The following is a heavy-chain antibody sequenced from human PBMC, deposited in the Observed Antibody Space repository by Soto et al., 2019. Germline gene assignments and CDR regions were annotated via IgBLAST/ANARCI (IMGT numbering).Heavy chain of an antibody. J-gene: IGHJ4*02. CDR1: GFTFSSYG. V-gene: IGHV3-30*18. CDR3: AKDIGSSIFDY. Sequence: GGSLRLSCAAPGFTFSSYGMHWVRQAPGKGLEWVAVISYDGSNKYYADSVKGRFTISRDNSKNTLYLQMNSLRAEDTAVYYCAKDIGSSIFDYWGQGTLVTVSS. CDR2: ISYDGSNK. D-gene: IGHD1-26*01.